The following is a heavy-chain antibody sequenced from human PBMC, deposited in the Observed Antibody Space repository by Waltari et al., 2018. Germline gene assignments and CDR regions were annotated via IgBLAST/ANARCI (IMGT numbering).Heavy chain of an antibody. D-gene: IGHD6-6*01. CDR2: MDYSGRS. CDR1: GGSISSSSYY. J-gene: IGHJ6*02. Sequence: QLQLQESGPGLVKPPETLSLTCTVSGGSISSSSYYWGWIRQPPEKGMECVASMDYSGRSYYNRSRKSRVTISVDTSKNQFSLEVRSVTAADTAVYYCARARPGRGMDVWGQGTTVIVSS. CDR3: ARARPGRGMDV. V-gene: IGHV4-39*07.